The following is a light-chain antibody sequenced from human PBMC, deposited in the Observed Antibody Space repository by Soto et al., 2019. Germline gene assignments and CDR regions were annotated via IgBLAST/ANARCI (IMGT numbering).Light chain of an antibody. J-gene: IGLJ3*02. CDR1: SSDVGGYNY. CDR2: EVS. Sequence: QSALTQPASVSGSPGQSITISCTGTSSDVGGYNYVSWYQQHPGKAPKVMIYEVSNRPSGVSNRFSGSKSDNTASLTISGPKGEDGGDYYCCSYTSRSPRVFGGGTRLPAL. V-gene: IGLV2-14*01. CDR3: CSYTSRSPRV.